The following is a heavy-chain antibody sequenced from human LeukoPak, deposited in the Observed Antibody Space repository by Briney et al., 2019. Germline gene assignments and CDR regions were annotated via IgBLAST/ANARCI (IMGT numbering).Heavy chain of an antibody. D-gene: IGHD1-26*01. V-gene: IGHV3-7*02. CDR2: IKEDGSEK. CDR1: GFTFTSYW. J-gene: IGHJ5*02. CDR3: ARAYSGNYYNWFDP. Sequence: GGSLRLSCTASGFTFTSYWMTWVRQAPGRELEWVASIKEDGSEKQYVESVRGRFTISRDNAKNTLYLQMNILRAEDTAVYYCARAYSGNYYNWFDPWGQGTLVTVSS.